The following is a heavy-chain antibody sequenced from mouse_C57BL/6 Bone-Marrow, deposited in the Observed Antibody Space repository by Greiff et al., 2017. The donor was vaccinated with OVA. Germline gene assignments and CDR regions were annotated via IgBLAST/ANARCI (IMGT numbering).Heavy chain of an antibody. V-gene: IGHV1-53*01. D-gene: IGHD1-1*01. Sequence: VQLQQPGTELVKPGASVKLSRKASGYTFTSYWMHWVKQRPGQGLEWIGNINPSNGGTNYNEKFKSKATLTVDKSPGTAYMQLSSLTSEDSAVYYCARIPYGTRYFDYWGQGTTLTVSS. CDR1: GYTFTSYW. J-gene: IGHJ2*01. CDR3: ARIPYGTRYFDY. CDR2: INPSNGGT.